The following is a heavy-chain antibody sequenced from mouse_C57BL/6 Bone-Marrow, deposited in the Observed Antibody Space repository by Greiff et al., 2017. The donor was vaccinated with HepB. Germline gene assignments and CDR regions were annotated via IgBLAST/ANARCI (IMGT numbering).Heavy chain of an antibody. CDR1: GFTFSSYG. Sequence: EVMLVESGGDLVKPGGSLKLSCAASGFTFSSYGMSWVRQTPDKRLEWVATISSGGSYTYYPDSVKGGITISRDNAKNTLYLQMSSLKSEDTAMYYCARHGNYVYYAMDYWGQGTSVTVSS. CDR3: ARHGNYVYYAMDY. J-gene: IGHJ4*01. CDR2: ISSGGSYT. D-gene: IGHD2-1*01. V-gene: IGHV5-6*01.